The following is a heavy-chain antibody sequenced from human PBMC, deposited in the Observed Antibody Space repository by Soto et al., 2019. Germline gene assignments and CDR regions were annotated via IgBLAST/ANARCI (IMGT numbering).Heavy chain of an antibody. CDR1: GFTFSSYA. CDR3: AKDRRVTTGPFDY. D-gene: IGHD4-17*01. V-gene: IGHV3-23*01. CDR2: ISASGGST. J-gene: IGHJ4*02. Sequence: GGSLRLSCATSGFTFSSYAMTWVRQAPGKGLEWVSAISASGGSTYYADSVKGRFTISRDNSRNSLYLQMNSLRAEDTAVYYCAKDRRVTTGPFDYWGQGTLVTVSS.